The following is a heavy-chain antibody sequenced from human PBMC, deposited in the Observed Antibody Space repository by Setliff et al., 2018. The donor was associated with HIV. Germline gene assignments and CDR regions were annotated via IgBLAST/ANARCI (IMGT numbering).Heavy chain of an antibody. J-gene: IGHJ6*03. Sequence: LRLSCAASGFTFSSYGMHWVRQAPGKGLELVAVISYDGSNKYYADSVKGRFIISRDNTKNTVYLQMNRLRVEDTAVYYCVREGWTLLRYVDWLLSYMDVWGKGTTVTVSS. D-gene: IGHD3-9*01. CDR1: GFTFSSYG. CDR3: VREGWTLLRYVDWLLSYMDV. V-gene: IGHV3-30*03. CDR2: ISYDGSNK.